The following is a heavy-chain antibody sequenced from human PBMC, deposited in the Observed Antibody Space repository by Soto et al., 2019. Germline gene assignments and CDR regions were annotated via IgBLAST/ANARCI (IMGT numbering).Heavy chain of an antibody. D-gene: IGHD2-21*02. J-gene: IGHJ4*02. V-gene: IGHV3-30*04. CDR3: AREPYGDSKYFDY. CDR2: ISHDGRVT. Sequence: QVQLVESGGGMVQPGTSLRLSCAASGFTFNSLSLHWVRQRPDKGLEWVAVISHDGRVTFYADFVKGRFTVSRDNSKNTIYLQVNSLRAEDPAVYYCAREPYGDSKYFDYWGQGTLVTVSS. CDR1: GFTFNSLS.